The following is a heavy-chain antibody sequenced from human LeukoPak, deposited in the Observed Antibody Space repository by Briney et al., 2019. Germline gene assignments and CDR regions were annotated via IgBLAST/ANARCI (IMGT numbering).Heavy chain of an antibody. D-gene: IGHD2-15*01. CDR2: IFPGDSDT. CDR3: ASEYCSGGNCYFDY. V-gene: IGHV5-51*01. CDR1: EYSFATYW. Sequence: GASLKISCKGSEYSFATYWIGWVRQMPGQGLEWMGIIFPGDSDTRYSPSFQGQVTISADRSISTAYPQWSSLKASDTAIYYCASEYCSGGNCYFDYWGQGTLVTVSS. J-gene: IGHJ4*02.